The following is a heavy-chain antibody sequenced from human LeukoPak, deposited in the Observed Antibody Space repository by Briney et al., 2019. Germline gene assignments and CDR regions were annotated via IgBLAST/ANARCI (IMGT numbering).Heavy chain of an antibody. J-gene: IGHJ4*02. D-gene: IGHD6-19*01. CDR1: GFTFSSYE. CDR2: ISSSGSTI. V-gene: IGHV3-48*03. Sequence: GGSLRLSCAASGFTFSSYEMNWVRQAPGKGLEWVSYISSSGSTIYYADSVKGRFTISRDNAKNSLYLQMNSLRAEDTAVYYCARSAVAGTSGVGYWGQGTLVTVSS. CDR3: ARSAVAGTSGVGY.